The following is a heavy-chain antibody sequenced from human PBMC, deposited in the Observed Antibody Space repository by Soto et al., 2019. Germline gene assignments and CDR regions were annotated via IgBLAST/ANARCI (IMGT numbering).Heavy chain of an antibody. J-gene: IGHJ6*02. CDR1: GFTFSNYG. Sequence: QVQLVESGGGVVQPGRSLRLSCAASGFTFSNYGMHWVRQAPGKGLEWVAVISSDGSKKYYADCVKGRFTISRDNSKNTLYLQLNSLRTEDTALYYCAKGGIVGVPWGMDVWGQGTTVTDSS. V-gene: IGHV3-30*18. CDR2: ISSDGSKK. CDR3: AKGGIVGVPWGMDV. D-gene: IGHD1-26*01.